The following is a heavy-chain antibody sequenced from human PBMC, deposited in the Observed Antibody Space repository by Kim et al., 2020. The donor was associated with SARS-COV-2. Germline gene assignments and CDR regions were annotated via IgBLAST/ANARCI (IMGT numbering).Heavy chain of an antibody. J-gene: IGHJ1*01. D-gene: IGHD6-13*01. CDR1: GFAFSRNW. V-gene: IGHV3-7*02. CDR2: INHDGSVQ. Sequence: GGSLRLSCAASGFAFSRNWMNWVRQAPGKGLEWLANINHDGSVQFYVDSVKGRFTISRDNAKNSLYLQMNSLRAEDTAVYYCATSEEAAGNYWGQDTLVT. CDR3: ATSEEAAGNY.